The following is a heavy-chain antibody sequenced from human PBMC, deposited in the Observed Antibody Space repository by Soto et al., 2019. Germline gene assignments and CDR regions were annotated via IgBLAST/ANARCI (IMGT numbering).Heavy chain of an antibody. CDR3: AKEGEAAADYFDY. Sequence: VQLVESGGGVVQPGRSLRLSCAASGFTFSSYGMHWVRQAPGKGLEWVAVISYDGSNKYYADSVKGRFTISRDNSKNTLYLQMNSLRAEDTAVYYCAKEGEAAADYFDYWGQGTLVTVSS. J-gene: IGHJ4*02. CDR2: ISYDGSNK. V-gene: IGHV3-30*18. CDR1: GFTFSSYG. D-gene: IGHD6-13*01.